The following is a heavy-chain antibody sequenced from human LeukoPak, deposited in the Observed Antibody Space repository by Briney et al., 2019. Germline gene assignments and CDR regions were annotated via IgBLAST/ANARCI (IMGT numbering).Heavy chain of an antibody. CDR3: ASAGNSGY. V-gene: IGHV3-48*01. CDR2: ISYSGSTI. CDR1: GFTFSSYS. J-gene: IGHJ4*02. D-gene: IGHD5-12*01. Sequence: GGSLRLSCAVSGFTFSSYSMNWVRQAPGKGLEWVSYISYSGSTIYYADSVKGRFTISRDNGKNSLNLQMNSLRAEDKAVYYCASAGNSGYWGQGTLVTVSS.